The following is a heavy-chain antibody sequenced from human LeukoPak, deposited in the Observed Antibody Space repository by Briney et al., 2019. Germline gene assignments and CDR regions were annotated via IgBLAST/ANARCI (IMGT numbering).Heavy chain of an antibody. CDR2: IYPGDSDT. D-gene: IGHD5-24*01. J-gene: IGHJ3*02. V-gene: IGHV5-51*01. Sequence: GESLQISCKGSGYSFTSYWIGWVRQMPGKGLEWKGIIYPGDSDTRYSPSFHGHCTISADKSISTPYLQWISLKASDTTMDYCAIRVEMANPDAFDIWGQGTMVTVSS. CDR3: AIRVEMANPDAFDI. CDR1: GYSFTSYW.